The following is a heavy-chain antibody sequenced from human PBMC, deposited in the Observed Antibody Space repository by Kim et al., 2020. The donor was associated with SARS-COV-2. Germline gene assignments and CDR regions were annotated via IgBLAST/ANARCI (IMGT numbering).Heavy chain of an antibody. CDR2: IYYSGST. V-gene: IGHV4-39*07. CDR3: ARDGTAGGFFDY. Sequence: SQTLSLTCTVSGGSISSSSYYWGWIRQPPGKGLEWIGSIYYSGSTYYNPSLKSRVTISVDTSKNQFSLKLSSVTAADTAVYYCARDGTAGGFFDYWGQGTLVTVSS. D-gene: IGHD1-26*01. J-gene: IGHJ4*02. CDR1: GGSISSSSYY.